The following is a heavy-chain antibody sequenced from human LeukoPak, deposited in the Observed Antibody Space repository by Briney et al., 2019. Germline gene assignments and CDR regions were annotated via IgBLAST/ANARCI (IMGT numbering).Heavy chain of an antibody. CDR1: GGSFSGYY. Sequence: SETLSLTCAVYGGSFSGYYWSWIRQPPGKGLEWIGEINHSGSTNYNPFLKSRVTISVDTSKNQFSLKLSSVTAADTAVYYCARHAATVNPFDYWGQGTLVTVSS. CDR3: ARHAATVNPFDY. J-gene: IGHJ4*02. CDR2: INHSGST. D-gene: IGHD5-24*01. V-gene: IGHV4-34*01.